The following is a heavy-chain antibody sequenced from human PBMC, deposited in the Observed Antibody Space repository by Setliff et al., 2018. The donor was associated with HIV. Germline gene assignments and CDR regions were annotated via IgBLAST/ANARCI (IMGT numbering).Heavy chain of an antibody. J-gene: IGHJ6*03. CDR3: ARCGAGEWHLYMDV. Sequence: SVKVSCKASGGTFSSYTINWVRQAPGQGLEWVGRSIPILGIGNDEQAQKFKGRVTFTADKSTSTVYMELSSLRSEDTAVYYCARCGAGEWHLYMDVWGKGTAVTVS. CDR1: GGTFSSYT. CDR2: SIPILGIG. D-gene: IGHD3-16*01. V-gene: IGHV1-69*02.